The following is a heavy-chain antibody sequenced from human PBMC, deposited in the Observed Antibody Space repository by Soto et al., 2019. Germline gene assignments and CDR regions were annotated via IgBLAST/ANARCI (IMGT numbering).Heavy chain of an antibody. CDR1: GYTFTSYG. D-gene: IGHD6-19*01. CDR3: ARDTPASIAVAGPNLSYYYYGMDV. V-gene: IGHV1-18*01. CDR2: ISAYNGNT. J-gene: IGHJ6*02. Sequence: ASVKVSCKASGYTFTSYGISWVRQAPGQGLEWMGWISAYNGNTNYAQKLQGRVTMTTDTSTSTAYMELRSLRSDDTAVYYCARDTPASIAVAGPNLSYYYYGMDVWGQGTTVTVSS.